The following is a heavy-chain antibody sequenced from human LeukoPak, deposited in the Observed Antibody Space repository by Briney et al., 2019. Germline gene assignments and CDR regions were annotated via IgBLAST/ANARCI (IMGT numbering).Heavy chain of an antibody. CDR3: ARGRASRFWSGYYTDY. CDR1: GGSFSGYY. D-gene: IGHD3-3*01. J-gene: IGHJ4*02. Sequence: KPSETLSLTCAVYGGSFSGYYGSWIRQPPGKGLEWIGEINHSGSTNYNPSLKSRVTISVDTSKNQFSLKLSSVTAADTAVYYCARGRASRFWSGYYTDYWGQGPLVTVSS. CDR2: INHSGST. V-gene: IGHV4-34*01.